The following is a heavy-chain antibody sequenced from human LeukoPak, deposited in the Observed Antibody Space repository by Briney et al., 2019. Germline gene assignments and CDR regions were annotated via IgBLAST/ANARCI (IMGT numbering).Heavy chain of an antibody. CDR2: IYYNGST. CDR3: ARGGSSWTLGWFDP. J-gene: IGHJ5*02. D-gene: IGHD6-13*01. CDR1: GGSISSSTFY. V-gene: IGHV4-39*07. Sequence: SETLSLTCTVSGGSISSSTFYWGWIRQPPGKGLEWIGTIYYNGSTFYNPSLKSRVTVSVDTSKNQFSLKLSSVTAADTAVYYCARGGSSWTLGWFDPWGQGTLVTVSS.